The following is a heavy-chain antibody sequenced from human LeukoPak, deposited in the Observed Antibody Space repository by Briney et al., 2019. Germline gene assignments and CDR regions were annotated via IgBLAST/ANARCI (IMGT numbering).Heavy chain of an antibody. CDR3: TTAPRGYCSGGSCSYAFDI. CDR1: TFTFSNAW. CDR2: IKSKSDGGTT. V-gene: IGHV3-15*01. D-gene: IGHD2-15*01. Sequence: TGGSLRLSCAASTFTFSNAWMSWVRQAPGKGLEWVGRIKSKSDGGTTDYAAPVKGRFTISRDDSKNTLYLQMNSLKTEDTAVYYCTTAPRGYCSGGSCSYAFDIWGQGTMVTVSS. J-gene: IGHJ3*02.